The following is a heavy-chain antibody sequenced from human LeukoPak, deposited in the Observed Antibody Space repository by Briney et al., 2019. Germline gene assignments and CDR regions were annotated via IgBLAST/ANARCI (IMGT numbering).Heavy chain of an antibody. CDR2: IYYRSKWYN. Sequence: KASQTLSLTCAISGDSVSGGSAGWNWIRQSPSRGLEWLGRIYYRSKWYNDYAPSVQSRITINPDTSKNQFPLQLNSVTHEDTAVYYCTGGGLGRGGLHWFDPWGQGTLVTVSS. CDR1: GDSVSGGSAG. V-gene: IGHV6-1*01. D-gene: IGHD3-10*01. CDR3: TGGGLGRGGLHWFDP. J-gene: IGHJ5*02.